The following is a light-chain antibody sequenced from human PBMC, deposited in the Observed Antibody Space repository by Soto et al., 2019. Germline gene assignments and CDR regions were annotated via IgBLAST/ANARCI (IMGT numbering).Light chain of an antibody. CDR2: EVR. Sequence: QSALTQPASVSGSPGQSVTISCTGTSSDVGSYNYVAWYQQFPGKTPKLIIYEVRNRPSGVSSRFSGSKSGNTASLTISGLQAEDEADYYCISYTGSDTSYVFXTGTKGTVL. V-gene: IGLV2-14*01. J-gene: IGLJ1*01. CDR1: SSDVGSYNY. CDR3: ISYTGSDTSYV.